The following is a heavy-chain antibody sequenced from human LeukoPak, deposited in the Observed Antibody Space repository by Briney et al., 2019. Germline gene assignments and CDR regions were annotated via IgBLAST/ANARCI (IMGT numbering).Heavy chain of an antibody. CDR2: ISSSSSYI. Sequence: GGSLRLSCAASGFTFSSYSMNWVRQAPGKGLEWVSTISSSSSYIYYADSVKGRFTISRDNAKNSLYLQMNSLRAEDTAVYYCARVRYSSSSRYMDVWGKGTTVTVSS. CDR1: GFTFSSYS. D-gene: IGHD6-6*01. CDR3: ARVRYSSSSRYMDV. J-gene: IGHJ6*03. V-gene: IGHV3-21*01.